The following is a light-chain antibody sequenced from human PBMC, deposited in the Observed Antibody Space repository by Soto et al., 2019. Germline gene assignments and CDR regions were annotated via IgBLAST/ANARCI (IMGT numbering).Light chain of an antibody. CDR3: QSYDSSLSGSRV. CDR1: SSNIGAGYD. V-gene: IGLV1-40*01. J-gene: IGLJ1*01. CDR2: GTS. Sequence: QSVLTQPPSVSGAPGQRVTISCAGSSSNIGAGYDVHWYQQVPGTAPKLLIFGTSNRPSGVPDRFSGSKSGTSASLAIIGLRAEDEADYYCQSYDSSLSGSRVFGAGTKLTVL.